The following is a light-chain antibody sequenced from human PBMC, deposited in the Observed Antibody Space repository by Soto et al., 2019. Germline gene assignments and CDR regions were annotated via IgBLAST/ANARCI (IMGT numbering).Light chain of an antibody. CDR1: QAIDSW. CDR3: QQTLSFPPT. CDR2: TGS. Sequence: DIQMTQSPSSVSASVGDRVTITCRASQAIDSWLAWYQQKPGEAPKLLIFTGSLLHSGVPPRFSGSGSRTDFTLTISSLQPEDFATYYCQQTLSFPPTFGQGTKVELE. J-gene: IGKJ1*01. V-gene: IGKV1-12*01.